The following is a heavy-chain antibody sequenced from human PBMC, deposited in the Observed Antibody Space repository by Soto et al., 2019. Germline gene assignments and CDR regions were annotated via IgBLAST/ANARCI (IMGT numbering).Heavy chain of an antibody. Sequence: QVQLVESGGGVVQPGRSLRLSCAASGFTFSSYGMHWVRQAPGKGLEWVAVIWYDGSNKYYADSVKGRFTISRDNSKNTLYLQMNSLRAEDTAVYYCARDRDNWNFLDYWGQGTLVIVSS. CDR3: ARDRDNWNFLDY. CDR2: IWYDGSNK. J-gene: IGHJ4*02. CDR1: GFTFSSYG. V-gene: IGHV3-33*01. D-gene: IGHD1-7*01.